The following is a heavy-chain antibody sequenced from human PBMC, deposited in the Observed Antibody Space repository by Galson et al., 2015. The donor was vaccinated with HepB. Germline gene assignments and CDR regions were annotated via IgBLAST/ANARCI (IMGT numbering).Heavy chain of an antibody. J-gene: IGHJ4*02. D-gene: IGHD5-12*01. Sequence: SLRLACAASGFTFSRFAMNWVRQAPGKGLVGVSYISISSTTIYYADSVKGRFTISRDNPKNLVLLQMNSLRDEDTALYYCVKNGDMVATIFAYWGQGALVTVSS. CDR2: ISISSTTI. V-gene: IGHV3-48*02. CDR3: VKNGDMVATIFAY. CDR1: GFTFSRFA.